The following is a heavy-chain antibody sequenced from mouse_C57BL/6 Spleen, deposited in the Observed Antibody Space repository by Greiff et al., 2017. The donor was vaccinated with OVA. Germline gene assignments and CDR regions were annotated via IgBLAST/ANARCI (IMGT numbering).Heavy chain of an antibody. Sequence: EVKLMESGAELVKPGASVKLSCTASGFNIKDYYMHWVKQRTEQGLEWIGRIDPEDGETKYAPKFQGKATITADTSSNTAYLQLSSLTSEDTAVYYCARDRFSSSYNWYFDVWGTGTTVTVSA. CDR2: IDPEDGET. J-gene: IGHJ1*03. V-gene: IGHV14-2*01. D-gene: IGHD1-1*01. CDR1: GFNIKDYY. CDR3: ARDRFSSSYNWYFDV.